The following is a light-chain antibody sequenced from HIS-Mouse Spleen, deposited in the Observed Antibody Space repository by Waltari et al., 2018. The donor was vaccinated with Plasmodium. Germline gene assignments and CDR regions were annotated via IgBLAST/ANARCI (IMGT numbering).Light chain of an antibody. J-gene: IGKJ3*01. CDR3: QQYNNWSFT. CDR2: GAS. CDR1: QSVSSN. Sequence: EILITQSPAPLSVSPGERANLSCRASQSVSSNLAWYQQKPGQAPRLLIYGASTRATGIPARFSGSGSGTEFTLTISSLQSEDFAVYYCQQYNNWSFTFGPGTKVDIK. V-gene: IGKV3-15*01.